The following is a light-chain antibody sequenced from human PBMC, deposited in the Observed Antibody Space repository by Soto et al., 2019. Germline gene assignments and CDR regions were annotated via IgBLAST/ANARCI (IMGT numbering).Light chain of an antibody. Sequence: EIVMTQSPATLSVSRGERAILSCRASQSVSTNLGWYQQKPGQAPRLLIFGASTRATGIPARFSGSGSGTEFTLTISSLQSEDFAVYYCQQYNNWPPFTFGQGTRLEIK. V-gene: IGKV3-15*01. CDR1: QSVSTN. J-gene: IGKJ5*01. CDR2: GAS. CDR3: QQYNNWPPFT.